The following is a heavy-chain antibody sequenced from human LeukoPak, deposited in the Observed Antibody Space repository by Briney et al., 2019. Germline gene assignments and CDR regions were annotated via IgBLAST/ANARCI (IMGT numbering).Heavy chain of an antibody. D-gene: IGHD1-1*01. V-gene: IGHV4-39*02. CDR3: ARGVPNDY. Sequence: SETLSLTCTVSGGSFSSSSYYWGWIRQPPGKGLEWIGSIYSSGSTYHNPSLKSRVTISVDTSKNHFSLKLSSVTAADTAVYYCARGVPNDYWGQGTLVTVSS. CDR2: IYSSGST. J-gene: IGHJ4*02. CDR1: GGSFSSSSYY.